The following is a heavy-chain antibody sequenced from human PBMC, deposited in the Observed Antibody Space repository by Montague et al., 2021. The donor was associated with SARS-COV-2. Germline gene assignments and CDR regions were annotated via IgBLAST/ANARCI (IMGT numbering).Heavy chain of an antibody. J-gene: IGHJ6*02. CDR1: GGSISNYY. CDR2: IYASGNT. V-gene: IGHV4-4*07. D-gene: IGHD3-10*01. CDR3: AGDRPRSYYYYSGTYAWGGYGMDV. Sequence: SETLSLTCTVSGGSISNYYWSWIRQPAGKGLEWIVRIYASGNTNYNPSLKSRVTMSVDTSRNQFSLKLSSVTAADTAVYYCAGDRPRSYYYYSGTYAWGGYGMDVWGQGTTVTVSS.